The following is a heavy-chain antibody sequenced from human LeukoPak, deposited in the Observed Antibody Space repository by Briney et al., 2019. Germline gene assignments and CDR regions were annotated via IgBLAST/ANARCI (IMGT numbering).Heavy chain of an antibody. Sequence: PGGSLRLSCAVSGFSVSNNYMNWVRQAPGKGLEWVSLIYSSGGTSYAVSVKGRFTISRDSSKNTLLLQMNSLRVEDTAVYYCARDPPGIAASGTYYWGQGTLVTVSS. CDR1: GFSVSNNY. CDR2: IYSSGGT. J-gene: IGHJ4*02. V-gene: IGHV3-53*01. D-gene: IGHD6-13*01. CDR3: ARDPPGIAASGTYY.